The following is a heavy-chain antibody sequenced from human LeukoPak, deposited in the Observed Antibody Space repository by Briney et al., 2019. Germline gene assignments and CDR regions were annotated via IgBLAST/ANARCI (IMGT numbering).Heavy chain of an antibody. CDR3: ARARRWNAAVEGWWFDP. CDR1: GGSITSNSYY. D-gene: IGHD1-1*01. CDR2: IYYSGST. V-gene: IGHV4-39*07. J-gene: IGHJ5*02. Sequence: PSETLSLTCTVSGGSITSNSYYWGWIRQPPGNGLEWIGSIYYSGSTNYNPSLKSRVTISVDTSKNQLSLKLSSVTAADTAVYYCARARRWNAAVEGWWFDPWGQGTLVTVSS.